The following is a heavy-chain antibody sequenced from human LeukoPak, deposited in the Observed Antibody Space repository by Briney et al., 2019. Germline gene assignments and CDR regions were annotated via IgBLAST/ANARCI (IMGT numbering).Heavy chain of an antibody. J-gene: IGHJ4*02. V-gene: IGHV3-33*06. Sequence: PGGSLRLXCAASGFTFSSNGMHWVRQAPGKGLEWVAVIWYDGSNKHYVDSVKGRFTISRDNSKNTLYLQMNSLRAEDTAVYYCAKGGESDYGDHFDYWGRGTLVTVSS. CDR1: GFTFSSNG. D-gene: IGHD4-17*01. CDR2: IWYDGSNK. CDR3: AKGGESDYGDHFDY.